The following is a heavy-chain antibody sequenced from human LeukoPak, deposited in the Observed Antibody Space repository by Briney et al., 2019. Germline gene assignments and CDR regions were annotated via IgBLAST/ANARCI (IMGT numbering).Heavy chain of an antibody. CDR3: ARALGGDYDY. V-gene: IGHV3-20*04. CDR1: GFTFDDYG. D-gene: IGHD2-21*01. CDR2: INWNGGST. J-gene: IGHJ4*02. Sequence: PGGSLRLSCAAPGFTFDDYGMRWVRQAPGKGLAWVSGINWNGGSTGYADSVKGRFTISRDNAKNSLYLQMNGLRAEDTALYYCARALGGDYDYWGQGTLVTVSS.